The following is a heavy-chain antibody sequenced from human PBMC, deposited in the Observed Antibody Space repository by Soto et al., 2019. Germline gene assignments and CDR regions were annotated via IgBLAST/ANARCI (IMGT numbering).Heavy chain of an antibody. V-gene: IGHV4-31*03. CDR3: ARDYREAVVPTYYYGMDV. Sequence: QVQLQESGPGLVKPSQTLSLTCTVSGGSISSGGYYWSWIRQHPGKGLEWIGYIYYSGSTYYNPSRKSRVTISVDTAKNQFSLKLSSVTAADTAVYYCARDYREAVVPTYYYGMDVWGQGTTVTVSS. CDR2: IYYSGST. J-gene: IGHJ6*02. CDR1: GGSISSGGYY. D-gene: IGHD2-2*01.